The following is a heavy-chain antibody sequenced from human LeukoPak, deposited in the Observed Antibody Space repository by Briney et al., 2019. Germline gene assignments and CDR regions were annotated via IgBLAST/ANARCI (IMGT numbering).Heavy chain of an antibody. CDR2: INHSGST. V-gene: IGHV4-34*01. D-gene: IGHD6-6*01. CDR3: AGQYSSSPYYFDY. J-gene: IGHJ4*02. Sequence: PSETLSLTCAVYGGSFSGYYWSWIRRPPGKGLEWIGEINHSGSTNYNPSLKSRVTISVDTSKNQFSLKLSSVTAADTAVYYCAGQYSSSPYYFDYWGQGTLVTVSS. CDR1: GGSFSGYY.